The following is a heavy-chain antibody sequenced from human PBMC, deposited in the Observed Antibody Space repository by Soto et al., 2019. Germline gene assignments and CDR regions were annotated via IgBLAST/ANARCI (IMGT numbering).Heavy chain of an antibody. CDR2: ISWNSGSI. CDR1: GFTFDDYA. CDR3: AKDIGTMVRGPKATYFDY. V-gene: IGHV3-9*01. J-gene: IGHJ4*02. Sequence: EVQLVESGGGLVQPGRSLRLSCAASGFTFDDYAMHWVRQAPGKGLEWVSGISWNSGSIGYADSVKGRFTISRDNAKNSLYLQMNSLRAEDTALYSCAKDIGTMVRGPKATYFDYWGQGTLVTVSS. D-gene: IGHD3-10*01.